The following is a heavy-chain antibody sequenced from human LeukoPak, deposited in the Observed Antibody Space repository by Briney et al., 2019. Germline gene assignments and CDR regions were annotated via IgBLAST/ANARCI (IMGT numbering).Heavy chain of an antibody. D-gene: IGHD6-13*01. J-gene: IGHJ6*02. Sequence: ASVKVSCKASGYTFTNYAISWVRQAPGQGLEWVGWISAYNGNTNYAQKLQGRVTMTTDTSTSTAYMELRSLRSDDTAVYYCARYDRGEDSSWPPWDYYYGMDVWGQGTTVTVSS. CDR2: ISAYNGNT. V-gene: IGHV1-18*01. CDR1: GYTFTNYA. CDR3: ARYDRGEDSSWPPWDYYYGMDV.